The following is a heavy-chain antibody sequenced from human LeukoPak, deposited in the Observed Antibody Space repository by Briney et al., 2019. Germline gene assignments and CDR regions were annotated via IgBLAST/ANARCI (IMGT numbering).Heavy chain of an antibody. D-gene: IGHD2-15*01. CDR2: ISGDGIST. CDR1: GFTFINYW. V-gene: IGHV3-74*01. CDR3: ARGYCSGRSCYNGMDV. Sequence: GGSLRLSCAASGFTFINYWMRWVRQAPGEGLVWVSSISGDGISTIYADSVKGRFTISRDNSKNTLYLQMNSLRAEDTAVYYCARGYCSGRSCYNGMDVWGQGTTVTVSS. J-gene: IGHJ6*02.